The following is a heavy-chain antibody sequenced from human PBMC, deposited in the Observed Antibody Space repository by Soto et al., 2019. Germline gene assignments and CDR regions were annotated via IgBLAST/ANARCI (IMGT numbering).Heavy chain of an antibody. CDR1: GDSLSSGGHY. V-gene: IGHV4-31*03. J-gene: IGHJ4*02. CDR2: IYDSVNT. Sequence: NPSETLSLTCTVSGDSLSSGGHYWSWIRQHPGKGLEWIGHIYDSVNTYYSPSLRSRVTISADMSKNQFSLNLRSVTAADTAVYYCARVDHRGHFAILTDYWGQGTLVTVSS. D-gene: IGHD3-9*01. CDR3: ARVDHRGHFAILTDY.